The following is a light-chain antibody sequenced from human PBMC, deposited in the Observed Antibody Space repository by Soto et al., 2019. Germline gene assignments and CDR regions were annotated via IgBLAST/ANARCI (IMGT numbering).Light chain of an antibody. CDR2: QTS. Sequence: ETMMKQSPDTLSLSLGERATLSCRASQSLRSSLAWYQQKPGQAPRLLIYQTSIRAAGIPARFSASGTGTDFTLTISSLEPEDFAVYYCQQRSNWPPSWTFGQGTKV. CDR1: QSLRSS. CDR3: QQRSNWPPSWT. V-gene: IGKV3-11*01. J-gene: IGKJ1*01.